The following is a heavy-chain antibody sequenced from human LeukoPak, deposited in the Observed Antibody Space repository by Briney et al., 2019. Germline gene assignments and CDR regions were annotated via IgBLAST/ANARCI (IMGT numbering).Heavy chain of an antibody. V-gene: IGHV3-21*01. CDR2: ISSSSSYI. J-gene: IGHJ6*03. D-gene: IGHD2-15*01. CDR1: GFTFSSYS. Sequence: GGSLRLSCAASGFTFSSYSMNWVRQAPGKGLEWVSSISSSSSYIYYADPVKGRFTISRDNAKNSLYLQMNSLRAEDTAVYYCAREAPGEEQLLHISRDYYYMDVWGKGTTVTVSS. CDR3: AREAPGEEQLLHISRDYYYMDV.